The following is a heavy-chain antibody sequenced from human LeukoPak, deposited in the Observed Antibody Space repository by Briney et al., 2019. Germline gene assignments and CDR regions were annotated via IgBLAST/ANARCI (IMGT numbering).Heavy chain of an antibody. CDR3: AREYDSNPYSPGFDP. D-gene: IGHD3-22*01. CDR1: GDSVSRGGYY. V-gene: IGHV4-31*03. CDR2: IYSSGST. J-gene: IGHJ5*02. Sequence: SETLSLTCTVSGDSVSRGGYYWSWIRQHPVKGLEWIGYIYSSGSTFYNPSLKSRLALSKDTSKNQFSLNLSSVTAADTAVYYCAREYDSNPYSPGFDPWGQGTLVTVSS.